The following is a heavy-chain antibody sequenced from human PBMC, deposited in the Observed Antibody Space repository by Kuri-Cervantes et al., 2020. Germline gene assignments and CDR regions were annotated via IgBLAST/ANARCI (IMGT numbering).Heavy chain of an antibody. D-gene: IGHD1-26*01. CDR1: GFTFGDYA. V-gene: IGHV3-49*04. Sequence: GGSLRLSCTASGFTFGDYAMSWVRQAPGKGLEWVGFIRSKAYGGTTEYAASVKGRFTISRDDSKSIAYLQMNSLKTEDTAVYYCTSGGHSGSYPSDYWGQGTLVTVSS. CDR3: TSGGHSGSYPSDY. J-gene: IGHJ4*02. CDR2: IRSKAYGGTT.